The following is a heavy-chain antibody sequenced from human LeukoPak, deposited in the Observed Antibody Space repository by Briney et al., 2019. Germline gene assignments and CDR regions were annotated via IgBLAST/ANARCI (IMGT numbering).Heavy chain of an antibody. V-gene: IGHV3-23*01. Sequence: GGSPRLSCAASGFTFSRYAMSWVRQAPGKGLEWVSAISGSGGSTFYVDSVKGRFTISRDNSKNTLYLQMNSLRAEDTAVYYCASQKYYYGSGSYYYFDYWGQGTLVTVSS. CDR3: ASQKYYYGSGSYYYFDY. J-gene: IGHJ4*02. CDR1: GFTFSRYA. D-gene: IGHD3-10*01. CDR2: ISGSGGST.